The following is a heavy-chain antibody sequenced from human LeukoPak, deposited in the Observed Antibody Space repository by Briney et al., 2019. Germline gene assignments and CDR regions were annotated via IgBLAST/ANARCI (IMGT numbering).Heavy chain of an antibody. Sequence: GGSLRLSCAASGFTFSSYDMHWVRQATGKGLEWVSAIGTAGDTYYPGSVKGRFTISRENAKNSLYLQMNSLRAGDTAVYYCARAANSGSYSPSPGIDYWGQGTLVTVSS. CDR3: ARAANSGSYSPSPGIDY. J-gene: IGHJ4*02. V-gene: IGHV3-13*01. D-gene: IGHD1-26*01. CDR2: IGTAGDT. CDR1: GFTFSSYD.